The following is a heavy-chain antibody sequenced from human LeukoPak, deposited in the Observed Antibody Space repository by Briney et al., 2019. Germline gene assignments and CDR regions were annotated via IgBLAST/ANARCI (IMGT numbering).Heavy chain of an antibody. D-gene: IGHD5-12*01. CDR2: ISVYNGNT. CDR1: GYIFTNYG. J-gene: IGHJ6*02. CDR3: ARDPGRYSTSYYYGMVV. Sequence: ASVTVSCKASGYIFTNYGISWVRQAPGQGLEWMGWISVYNGNTNYAQKFQGRVTMTTDTSTSTAYMELRSLRSDDTAVYYCARDPGRYSTSYYYGMVVWGQGTTVTVSS. V-gene: IGHV1-18*01.